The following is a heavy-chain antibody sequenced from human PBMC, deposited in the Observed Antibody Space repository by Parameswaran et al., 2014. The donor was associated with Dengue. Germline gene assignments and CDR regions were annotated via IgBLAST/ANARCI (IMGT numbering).Heavy chain of an antibody. Sequence: VRQAPGKGLEWIGEINHSGSTNYNPSLKSRVTISVDTSKNQFSLKLSSVTAADTAVYYCARIGDSDIVLIEGKLRPYYFDYWGQGTLVTVSS. D-gene: IGHD2-8*01. V-gene: IGHV4-34*01. CDR3: ARIGDSDIVLIEGKLRPYYFDY. J-gene: IGHJ4*02. CDR2: INHSGST.